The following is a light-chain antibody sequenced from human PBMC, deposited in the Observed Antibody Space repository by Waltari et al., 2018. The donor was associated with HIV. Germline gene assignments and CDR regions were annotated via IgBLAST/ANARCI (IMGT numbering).Light chain of an antibody. CDR1: QIVSDD. Sequence: EIVLTQFPATLSLSPVERATLSCRASQIVSDDLAWYQQKPGQAPRLLIYDASNRATGIPARFSGSGSGTDFTLTISSLEPEDFAVYYCQQRSYWRRALTFGGGTKVEIK. CDR2: DAS. CDR3: QQRSYWRRALT. V-gene: IGKV3-11*01. J-gene: IGKJ4*01.